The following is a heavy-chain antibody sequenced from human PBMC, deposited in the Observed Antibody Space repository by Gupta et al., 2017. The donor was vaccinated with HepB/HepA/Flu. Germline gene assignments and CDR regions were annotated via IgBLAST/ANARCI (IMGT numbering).Heavy chain of an antibody. CDR1: GGSVSSAYYY. CDR2: IYYSGST. V-gene: IGHV4-61*01. D-gene: IGHD6-6*01. J-gene: IGHJ4*02. CDR3: ARTTYSSSSPYYFDY. Sequence: QVQLQESGPGLVKPSETLSLTCTVSGGSVSSAYYYWSWIRQPPGKGLEWIGYIYYSGSTKYNPSLKSRVTISVDTSKNQFSLKLSSVTAADTAVYYCARTTYSSSSPYYFDYWGQGTLVTGSS.